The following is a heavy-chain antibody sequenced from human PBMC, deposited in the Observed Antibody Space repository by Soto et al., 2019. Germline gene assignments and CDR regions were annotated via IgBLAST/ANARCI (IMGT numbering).Heavy chain of an antibody. D-gene: IGHD5-18*01. V-gene: IGHV4-59*08. CDR1: GGSISNYY. CDR2: IYYSGST. CDR3: ARHRYSSGVYYFDY. J-gene: IGHJ4*02. Sequence: QVQLQESGPGLVKPSETLSLTYIVSGGSISNYYWSWIRQPPGKGLEWIGYIYYSGSTNYNPSLTIRVNISVDTSKNPFPLKLSSVTAADTAVYYCARHRYSSGVYYFDYWGQGTLVTVSS.